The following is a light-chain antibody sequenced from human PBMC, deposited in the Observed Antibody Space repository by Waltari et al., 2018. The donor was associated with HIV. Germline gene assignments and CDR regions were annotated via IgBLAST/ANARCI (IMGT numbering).Light chain of an antibody. V-gene: IGLV3-25*03. Sequence: SSELTQPPSVSVSPGQPARISSTGNTLSKQYAYWYQQKPGQAPVVVIIKDTERPSGIPERFSGSSSGTTVTLTIRGVQAEDEADYYCQSSDNSEHMIFGGGTKLTVL. CDR2: KDT. J-gene: IGLJ2*01. CDR1: TLSKQY. CDR3: QSSDNSEHMI.